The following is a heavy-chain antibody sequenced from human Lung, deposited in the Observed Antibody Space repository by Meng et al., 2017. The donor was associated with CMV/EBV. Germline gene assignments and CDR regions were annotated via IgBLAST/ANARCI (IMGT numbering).Heavy chain of an antibody. Sequence: SVXVSCKASGYTFTAHYFHWVRQAPGQGLEWMGWIHPHRGDTNYAQQFQGRVTLTRDTSINTGYMELTRLTSDDTAVYYCARDNNWGPDYWGQGTLVTISS. D-gene: IGHD7-27*01. J-gene: IGHJ4*02. CDR3: ARDNNWGPDY. V-gene: IGHV1-2*02. CDR2: IHPHRGDT. CDR1: GYTFTAHY.